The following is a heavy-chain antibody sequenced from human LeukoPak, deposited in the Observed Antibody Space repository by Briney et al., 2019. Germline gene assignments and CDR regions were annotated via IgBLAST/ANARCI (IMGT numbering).Heavy chain of an antibody. D-gene: IGHD3-10*01. CDR2: ISSSSSYI. CDR1: GFIFSSYS. J-gene: IGHJ4*02. CDR3: ARDYGVGFDY. V-gene: IGHV3-21*01. Sequence: KPGGSLLLSCAASGFIFSSYSMNGVRQAPGKGLGWVSSISSSSSYIYYAHSVKGRFTISRDNAKNSLYLQMNSLRAEDTAVYYCARDYGVGFDYWGQGTLVTVSS.